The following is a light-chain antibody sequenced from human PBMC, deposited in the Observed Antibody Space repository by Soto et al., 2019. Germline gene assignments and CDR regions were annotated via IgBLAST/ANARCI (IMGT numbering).Light chain of an antibody. V-gene: IGLV1-47*01. CDR1: SSNIGTYY. J-gene: IGLJ2*01. CDR3: EAWDDSLSGVV. CDR2: RNN. Sequence: QSVLTQPPSASGTPGQRVTISCSGSSSNIGTYYVYWFQQLTGTAPKLLIYRNNERPSGVPDRFSGSKSGTSGSLAISGLRSEHEADYYCEAWDDSLSGVVFGGGTKLTVL.